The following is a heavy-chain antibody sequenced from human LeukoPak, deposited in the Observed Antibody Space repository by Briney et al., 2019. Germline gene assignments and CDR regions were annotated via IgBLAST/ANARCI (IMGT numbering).Heavy chain of an antibody. Sequence: GGSLRLSCAASGFIFSNYSMNWVRQAPGKGLEWVSYISSGSSPIYYADSVRGRFTISRDSAKNSLYLQMNSLGAEDTAVYYCARGGYDTSGYDFDYWGQGTLVAVSS. CDR1: GFIFSNYS. CDR2: ISSGSSPI. D-gene: IGHD3-22*01. CDR3: ARGGYDTSGYDFDY. V-gene: IGHV3-48*01. J-gene: IGHJ4*02.